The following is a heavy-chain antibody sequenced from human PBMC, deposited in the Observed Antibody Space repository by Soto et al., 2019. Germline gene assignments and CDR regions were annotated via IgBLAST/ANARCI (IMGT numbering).Heavy chain of an antibody. V-gene: IGHV4-59*01. J-gene: IGHJ6*02. Sequence: SETLSLTCTASGGSISSYYWSWIRQPPGKGLEWIGYIYYSGSTNYNPSLKSRVTISVKTYKNQFSLKLSAVTAAGTAVYYCARSHYYGSGSYYNVADYYGMDVWGPGTTVPVSS. CDR3: ARSHYYGSGSYYNVADYYGMDV. D-gene: IGHD3-10*01. CDR2: IYYSGST. CDR1: GGSISSYY.